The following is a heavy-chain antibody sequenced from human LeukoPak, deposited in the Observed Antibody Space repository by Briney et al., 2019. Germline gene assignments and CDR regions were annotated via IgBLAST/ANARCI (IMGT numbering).Heavy chain of an antibody. V-gene: IGHV3-23*01. D-gene: IGHD3-3*01. J-gene: IGHJ4*02. CDR1: GFTFSNNA. Sequence: GGSLRLSCAASGFTFSNNAMSWVRQAPGKGLEWVSAISGSGGSTYYADSVKGRFTISRDNSKNTLYLQMNSLRAEDTAVYYCAKDPPSITIFGVVTNYFDYWGQGTLVTVSS. CDR3: AKDPPSITIFGVVTNYFDY. CDR2: ISGSGGST.